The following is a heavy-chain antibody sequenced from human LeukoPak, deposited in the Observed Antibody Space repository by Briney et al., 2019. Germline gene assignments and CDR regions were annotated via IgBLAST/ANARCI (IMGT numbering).Heavy chain of an antibody. CDR2: IIPIFGTA. D-gene: IGHD2-21*02. Sequence: GASVKVSCKASGGTFSSYAISWVRQAPGQGLEWMGGIIPIFGTANYAQKFQGRVTITADESTSTAYMELSSLRSEDTAVYYCASCNASGDCFDDAFDIWGQGTMVTVSS. J-gene: IGHJ3*02. V-gene: IGHV1-69*13. CDR1: GGTFSSYA. CDR3: ASCNASGDCFDDAFDI.